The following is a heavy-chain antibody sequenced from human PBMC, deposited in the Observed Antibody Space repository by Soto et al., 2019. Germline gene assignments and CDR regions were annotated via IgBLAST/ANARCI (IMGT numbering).Heavy chain of an antibody. CDR2: IYPADSDT. CDR3: ARSWNDFGTYGAFDY. D-gene: IGHD4-4*01. Sequence: GESLKICCEISGYSFSTYWLALVLQMPGKGLELMGLIYPADSDTRYSTSFQGQVTLSADKSITTAYLHLSNLKASDTAMYYCARSWNDFGTYGAFDYWGQGTRVTVSS. CDR1: GYSFSTYW. V-gene: IGHV5-51*01. J-gene: IGHJ4*02.